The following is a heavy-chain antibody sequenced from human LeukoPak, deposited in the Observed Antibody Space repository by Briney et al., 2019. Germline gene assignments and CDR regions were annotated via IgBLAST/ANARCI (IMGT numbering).Heavy chain of an antibody. J-gene: IGHJ4*02. Sequence: SGTLSLTCPVSCVSISSSNSYWGWIPPPPGKGLGWIGSIYYTGNTYYNASLKSRVTISIDTSKNQISLRLTSVTATDTAIYYCARQTGSGLFILPGGQGTLVTVSS. D-gene: IGHD3/OR15-3a*01. CDR3: ARQTGSGLFILP. V-gene: IGHV4-39*01. CDR1: CVSISSSNSY. CDR2: IYYTGNT.